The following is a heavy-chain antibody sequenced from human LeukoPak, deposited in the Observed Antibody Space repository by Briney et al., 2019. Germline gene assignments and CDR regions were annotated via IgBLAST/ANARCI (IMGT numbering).Heavy chain of an antibody. CDR2: IRGSGGGT. CDR3: AKGVTYYYGSGSYYFDY. CDR1: GFTFSSYA. J-gene: IGHJ4*02. V-gene: IGHV3-23*01. Sequence: GGSLRLSCAASGFTFSSYAMSWVRQAPGKGLEWVSAIRGSGGGTYYADSVKGRFTISRDNSKNTLYLQMNSLRAEDTAVYYCAKGVTYYYGSGSYYFDYWGQGTLVTVSS. D-gene: IGHD3-10*01.